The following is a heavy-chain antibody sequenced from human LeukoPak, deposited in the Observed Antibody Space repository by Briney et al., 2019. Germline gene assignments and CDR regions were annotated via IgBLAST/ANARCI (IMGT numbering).Heavy chain of an antibody. CDR2: IKEDGSET. CDR1: GFTVSSNY. V-gene: IGHV3-7*01. Sequence: TGGSLRLSCAASGFTVSSNYMSWVRQAPGKGLEWVANIKEDGSETYYVDSVKGRFTISRDNAKTSLYLQMNSLRAEDTAVYYCARDDGFRTVDYWGRGTLVSVSS. D-gene: IGHD1-14*01. J-gene: IGHJ4*02. CDR3: ARDDGFRTVDY.